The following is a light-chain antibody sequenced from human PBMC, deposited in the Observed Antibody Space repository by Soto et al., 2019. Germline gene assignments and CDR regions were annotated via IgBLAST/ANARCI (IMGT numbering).Light chain of an antibody. Sequence: EIQMTQFPSSLSASVGDRVTITCQASQNINNYLNWYQQKPGRAPKLLIYDASNLEAGVPSRFRGSGSGTDFTFTISRLQPEDIATYDCQQYENLPTVGQGTQVAIK. CDR2: DAS. CDR1: QNINNY. J-gene: IGKJ5*01. V-gene: IGKV1-33*01. CDR3: QQYENLPT.